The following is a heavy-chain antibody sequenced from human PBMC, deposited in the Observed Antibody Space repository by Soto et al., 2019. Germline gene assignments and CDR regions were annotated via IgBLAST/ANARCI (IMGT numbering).Heavy chain of an antibody. D-gene: IGHD2-2*01. V-gene: IGHV1-69*01. CDR2: IIPISDTT. J-gene: IGHJ6*02. CDR1: GGTFSSYA. Sequence: QVQLVQSGAEVKKPGSSVKVSCKASGGTFSSYAISWVRQAPGQGLEWMGGIIPISDTTNYAQKFQGRVTITADEYTSTAYTELSSLRSEDTAVYYCARSQGSSTSLEIYYYYYYGMDVWGQGTTVTVSS. CDR3: ARSQGSSTSLEIYYYYYYGMDV.